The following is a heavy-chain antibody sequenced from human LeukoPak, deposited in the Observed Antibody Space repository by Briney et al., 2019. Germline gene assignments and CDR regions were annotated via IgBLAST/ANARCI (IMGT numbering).Heavy chain of an antibody. CDR1: GYSISSGYY. J-gene: IGHJ3*02. CDR2: IYHSGST. CDR3: AVFPGIVGATPLRDYAFDI. Sequence: PSETLSLTCTVPGYSISSGYYWGWIRQPPGKGLEWIGSIYHSGSTYYNPSLKSRVTISVDTSKNQFSLKLSSVTAADTAVYYCAVFPGIVGATPLRDYAFDIWGQGTMVTVSS. D-gene: IGHD1-26*01. V-gene: IGHV4-38-2*02.